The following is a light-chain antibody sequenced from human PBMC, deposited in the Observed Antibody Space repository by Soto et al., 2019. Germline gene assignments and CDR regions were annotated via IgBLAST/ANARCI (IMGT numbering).Light chain of an antibody. CDR1: QSVSSN. CDR3: QQYSTYPIT. J-gene: IGKJ5*01. Sequence: VFTQSPSTLSLSPGESATLSCRASQSVSSNLAWYQQKPGQAPRLLIYGASTRATGIPARFSGSGSGTEFTLTISSLQSDDFATYYCQQYSTYPITFGQGTRLEIK. CDR2: GAS. V-gene: IGKV3-15*01.